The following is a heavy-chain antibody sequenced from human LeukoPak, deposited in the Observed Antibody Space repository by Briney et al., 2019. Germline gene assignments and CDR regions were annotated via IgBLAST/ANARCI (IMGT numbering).Heavy chain of an antibody. Sequence: GASVKVSCKASGYTFTSYYMHWVRQAPGQGLEWMGIINPSGGSTSYAQKFQGRVTMTRDTSTSTVYMELSSLRSEDTDVYYCARDLGDILTYYYYGMDVWGQGTTVTVSS. CDR2: INPSGGST. J-gene: IGHJ6*02. CDR1: GYTFTSYY. D-gene: IGHD3-9*01. CDR3: ARDLGDILTYYYYGMDV. V-gene: IGHV1-46*01.